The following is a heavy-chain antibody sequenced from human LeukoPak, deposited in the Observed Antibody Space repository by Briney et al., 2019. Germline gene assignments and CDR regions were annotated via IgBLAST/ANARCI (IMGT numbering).Heavy chain of an antibody. V-gene: IGHV4-39*01. CDR2: IYYSGST. J-gene: IGHJ5*02. Sequence: PSETLSLTCTVSGGSISSGSYYWSWIRLPPGKGLEWIGSIYYSGSTYYNPSLKSRVTISVDTSKNQFSLKLTSVTAADTAVYYCARGRGYSYGQNWFDPWGQGTLVIVSS. D-gene: IGHD5-18*01. CDR1: GGSISSGSYY. CDR3: ARGRGYSYGQNWFDP.